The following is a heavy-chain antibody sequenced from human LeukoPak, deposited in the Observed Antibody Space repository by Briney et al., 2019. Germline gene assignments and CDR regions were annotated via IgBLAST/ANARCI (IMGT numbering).Heavy chain of an antibody. J-gene: IGHJ4*02. CDR1: GYTFTSYG. Sequence: GASVKDSCMASGYTFTSYGISWVRQAPGQGLEWMGWIYAYNGNTNYAQKLQGRVTMTTDTSTSTAYMELRSLRSDDTAVYHCARDPFSPRSGSYYYLDYWGQGTLVTVSS. D-gene: IGHD1-26*01. CDR3: ARDPFSPRSGSYYYLDY. V-gene: IGHV1-18*01. CDR2: IYAYNGNT.